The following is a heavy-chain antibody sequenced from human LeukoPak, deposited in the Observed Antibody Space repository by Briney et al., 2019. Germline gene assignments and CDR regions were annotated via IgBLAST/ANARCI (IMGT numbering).Heavy chain of an antibody. CDR3: AREKDSSSWYPHFDY. CDR1: GFTFSNYG. CDR2: IYSGGIT. D-gene: IGHD6-13*01. V-gene: IGHV3-NL1*01. J-gene: IGHJ4*02. Sequence: GGSLRLSCAASGFTFSNYGMHWVRQAPGKGLEWVSVIYSGGITYYADSVKGRFTISRDNSKNTLYLQMNSLRAEDTAVYYCAREKDSSSWYPHFDYWGQGTLVTVSS.